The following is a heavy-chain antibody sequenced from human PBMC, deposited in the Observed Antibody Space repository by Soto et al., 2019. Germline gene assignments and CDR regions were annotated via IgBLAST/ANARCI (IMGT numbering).Heavy chain of an antibody. CDR2: IYYSGST. CDR1: GGSISSSYF. V-gene: IGHV4-39*01. Sequence: SETLSLTCTVSGGSISSSYFWVWIRQPPGKGLEWIGSIYYSGSTYYNPSLKSRVTISVDTSKNQFSLKLTSVTAADTAVYYCARQPGNTMFGVVTFDYWGQGTLVTVSS. D-gene: IGHD3-3*01. J-gene: IGHJ4*02. CDR3: ARQPGNTMFGVVTFDY.